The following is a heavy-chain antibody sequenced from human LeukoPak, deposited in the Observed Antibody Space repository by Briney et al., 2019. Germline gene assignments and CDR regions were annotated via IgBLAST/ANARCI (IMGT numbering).Heavy chain of an antibody. Sequence: SETLSLTCTVSGGSISSYYWSWIRQPPGKGLEWIGYIYYSGSTNYNPSLKSRVTISVDTSKNQFSLKLSSVTAADTAVYYCAYGSGSYYDWFDPWGQGTLVTVSS. D-gene: IGHD3-10*01. V-gene: IGHV4-59*01. CDR2: IYYSGST. CDR3: AYGSGSYYDWFDP. J-gene: IGHJ5*02. CDR1: GGSISSYY.